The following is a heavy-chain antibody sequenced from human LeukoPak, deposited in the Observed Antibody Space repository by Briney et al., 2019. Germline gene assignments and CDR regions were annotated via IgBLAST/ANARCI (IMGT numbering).Heavy chain of an antibody. Sequence: PGGSLRLSCAASGFTFSSYAMSWVRQAPGKGLEWVSAISGSGGSTYYADSVKGRFTVSRDNSKNTLYLQMNSLRAEDTAVYYCAKGPRIAVAGDFDYWGQGTLVTVSS. J-gene: IGHJ4*02. D-gene: IGHD6-19*01. V-gene: IGHV3-23*01. CDR1: GFTFSSYA. CDR3: AKGPRIAVAGDFDY. CDR2: ISGSGGST.